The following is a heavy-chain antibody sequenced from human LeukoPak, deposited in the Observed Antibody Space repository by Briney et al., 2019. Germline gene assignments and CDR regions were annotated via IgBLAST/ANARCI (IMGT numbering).Heavy chain of an antibody. D-gene: IGHD4-17*01. CDR3: AKSGPDFGDLPSEYYFDF. Sequence: PGGSLRLSCAASGFSFSSYAMHWVRQAPGKGLEWVSAICYDGSNKFYADSVKGRLTISRDSSKNTLFLQMNGLRAEDTAVYYCAKSGPDFGDLPSEYYFDFWGQGTLVTVSS. CDR1: GFSFSSYA. V-gene: IGHV3-33*06. J-gene: IGHJ4*02. CDR2: ICYDGSNK.